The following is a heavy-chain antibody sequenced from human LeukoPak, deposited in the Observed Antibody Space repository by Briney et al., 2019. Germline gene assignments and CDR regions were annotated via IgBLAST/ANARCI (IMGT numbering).Heavy chain of an antibody. CDR2: INHSGST. V-gene: IGHV4-34*01. J-gene: IGHJ5*02. CDR1: GGSFSGYY. D-gene: IGHD3-16*01. Sequence: PSETLSLTCAVYGGSFSGYYWSWIRQPPGKGLEWIGEINHSGSTNYNPSLKSRVTISVDTSKNQFSLKLSSVTAADTAVYYCARGRGVLWFDPWGQGTLVTVSS. CDR3: ARGRGVLWFDP.